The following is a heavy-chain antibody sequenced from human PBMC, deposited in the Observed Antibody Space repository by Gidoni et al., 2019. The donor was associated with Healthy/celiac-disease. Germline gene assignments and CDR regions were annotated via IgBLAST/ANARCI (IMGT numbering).Heavy chain of an antibody. V-gene: IGHV3-11*05. CDR1: GLTLSDYY. Sequence: QVQLVESGGGLVKPGGSLRRSCAASGLTLSDYYMSWIRQAPGKGLEWVSYISSSSSYTNYADSVKGRFTISRDNAKNSLYLQMNSLRAEDTAVYYCARVAAAGTGGPIDYWGQGTLVTVSS. CDR2: ISSSSSYT. D-gene: IGHD6-13*01. J-gene: IGHJ4*02. CDR3: ARVAAAGTGGPIDY.